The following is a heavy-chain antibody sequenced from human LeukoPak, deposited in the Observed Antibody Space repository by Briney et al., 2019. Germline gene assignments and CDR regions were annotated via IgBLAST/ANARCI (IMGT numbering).Heavy chain of an antibody. CDR3: ARDLGLEWSKLMDV. V-gene: IGHV4-4*07. Sequence: PSETLSLTCTVSGGSINNYYWSWVRQSAGKGLEWIGRIYTSGSTNYNPSLKSRVTISVDTSKNQFSLKLSSVTAADTAVYYCARDLGLEWSKLMDVWGKGTTVTVSS. CDR2: IYTSGST. J-gene: IGHJ6*04. D-gene: IGHD3-3*01. CDR1: GGSINNYY.